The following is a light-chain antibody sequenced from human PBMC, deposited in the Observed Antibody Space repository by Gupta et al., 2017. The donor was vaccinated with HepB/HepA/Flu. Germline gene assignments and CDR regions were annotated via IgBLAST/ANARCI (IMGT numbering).Light chain of an antibody. J-gene: IGLJ3*02. CDR1: SSDVGGYDY. CDR3: CSFVGSYTLV. CDR2: DVS. Sequence: QSALTQPRSVSGSPGQSVTISCTGTSSDVGGYDYVSWYQQHPGKAPKLMMYDVSKRRSGVPDRYSGSKSGNTASLTISGLQLEDEADYYCCSFVGSYTLVFGGGTKLTVL. V-gene: IGLV2-11*01.